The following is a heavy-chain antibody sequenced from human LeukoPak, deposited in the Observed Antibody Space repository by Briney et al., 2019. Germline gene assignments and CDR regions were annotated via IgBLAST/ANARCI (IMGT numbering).Heavy chain of an antibody. CDR2: ITGSDGTS. J-gene: IGHJ4*02. CDR1: GFTFSSYA. Sequence: GGSLRLSCAASGFTFSSYAMSWVRQAPGKGLEWVSAITGSDGTSHYADSVKGRFTISRDNSKNTLYLQVNSLRAEDTAVYYCAKCGDYDILTGYYVPDYWGQGTLVTVSS. CDR3: AKCGDYDILTGYYVPDY. D-gene: IGHD3-9*01. V-gene: IGHV3-23*01.